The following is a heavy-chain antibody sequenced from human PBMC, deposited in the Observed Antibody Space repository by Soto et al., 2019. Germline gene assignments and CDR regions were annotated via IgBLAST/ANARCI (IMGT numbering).Heavy chain of an antibody. Sequence: EVQLVESGGGLVQPGGSLRLSCAASGFTFSSYEMNWVRQAPGKGLEWVSYISSGGTNMYYADSVKGRFTISRDNAKSSLYLQMNALRAEDTAVYYCARDEWELLSLGIDHWRQGTLVTVSS. D-gene: IGHD1-26*01. CDR1: GFTFSSYE. V-gene: IGHV3-48*03. CDR3: ARDEWELLSLGIDH. J-gene: IGHJ4*02. CDR2: ISSGGTNM.